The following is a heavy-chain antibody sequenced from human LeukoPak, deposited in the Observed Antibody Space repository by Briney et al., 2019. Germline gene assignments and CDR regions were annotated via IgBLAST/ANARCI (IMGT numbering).Heavy chain of an antibody. CDR3: AQGSVVSKKGWFDP. V-gene: IGHV3-23*01. CDR1: GFTFSSYA. J-gene: IGHJ5*02. Sequence: GGSLRLSCAASGFTFSSYAMSWVRQGPGKGLEWVSAISGSGGSTYYADSVKGRFTIPRDNSKNTLYLQMNSLRAEDTAVYYCAQGSVVSKKGWFDPWGQGTLVTVSS. CDR2: ISGSGGST. D-gene: IGHD2-15*01.